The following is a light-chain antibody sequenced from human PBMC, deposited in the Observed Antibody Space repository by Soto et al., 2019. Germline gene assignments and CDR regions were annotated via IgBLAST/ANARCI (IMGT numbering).Light chain of an antibody. J-gene: IGKJ2*01. V-gene: IGKV3-20*01. CDR1: QSVNSSY. CDR3: PQKNTLPPYT. Sequence: VLTHSPGTLSLSPGARTTLSCRASQSVNSSYLAWYQQKPGQAPRLLIYGASSRATGIPDRFSGSGSGTDFTLTISSLKCEDFLLQRCPQKNTLPPYTSRHRT. CDR2: GAS.